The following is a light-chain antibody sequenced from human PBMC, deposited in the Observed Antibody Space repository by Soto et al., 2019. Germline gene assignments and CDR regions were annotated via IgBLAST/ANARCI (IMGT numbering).Light chain of an antibody. CDR1: QRVSSSY. Sequence: EIVLTQSPGTLSLSPGERATLSCRASQRVSSSYLAWYQQQPGQPPRLLIYGASSRATGIPDRFSGSGSGTDFTLPISRLEPDGFAVYYCQQYGSSFTFGPGTKVDIK. V-gene: IGKV3-20*01. CDR3: QQYGSSFT. CDR2: GAS. J-gene: IGKJ3*01.